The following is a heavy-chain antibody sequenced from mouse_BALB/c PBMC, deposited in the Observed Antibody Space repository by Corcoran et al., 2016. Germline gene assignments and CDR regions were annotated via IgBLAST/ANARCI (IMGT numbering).Heavy chain of an antibody. J-gene: IGHJ2*01. V-gene: IGHV14-3*02. CDR1: GFNIKDTY. Sequence: EVQLQQSGAELVKPGASIKLSCTASGFNIKDTYMHWVKQRPEQGLEWIGRIDPANGNTKYDPKFQGKATITADTSSNTAYLQLSSLTSEDTAVYYCARSWDVDYWGQGTTLTVSS. CDR3: ARSWDVDY. CDR2: IDPANGNT. D-gene: IGHD4-1*01.